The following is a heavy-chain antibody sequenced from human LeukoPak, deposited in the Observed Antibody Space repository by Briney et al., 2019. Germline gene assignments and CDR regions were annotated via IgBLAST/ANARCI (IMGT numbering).Heavy chain of an antibody. CDR2: IRYDGSNK. Sequence: PGGSLRLSCAASGFTFSSYGMHWVRQAPGKGREWVAFIRYDGSNKHYADSVKGRFTISRDNSKNTLYLQMNSLRAEDTAVYYCAKGRSGYSFYFDYWGQGTLVTVSS. V-gene: IGHV3-30*02. CDR3: AKGRSGYSFYFDY. J-gene: IGHJ4*02. D-gene: IGHD5-18*01. CDR1: GFTFSSYG.